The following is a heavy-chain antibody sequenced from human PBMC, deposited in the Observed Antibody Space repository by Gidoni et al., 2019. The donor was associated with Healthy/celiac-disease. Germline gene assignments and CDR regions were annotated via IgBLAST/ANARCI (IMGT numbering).Heavy chain of an antibody. J-gene: IGHJ4*02. CDR2: VDPEDGET. CDR3: ATDGSPYYDSSGYSLG. Sequence: QVQLVQSGAEVKKPGASVKVSCKVSGYTLTELSMHWGRQAPGKGLEWTGGVDPEDGETIYAQKFQGRVTMTEDTSTDTAYMELSSLRSEDTAVYYCATDGSPYYDSSGYSLGWGQGTLVTVSS. CDR1: GYTLTELS. V-gene: IGHV1-24*01. D-gene: IGHD3-22*01.